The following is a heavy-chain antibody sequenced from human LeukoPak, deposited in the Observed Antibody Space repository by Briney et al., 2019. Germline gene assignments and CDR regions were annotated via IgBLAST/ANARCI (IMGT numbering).Heavy chain of an antibody. CDR1: GRPISHYY. D-gene: IGHD6-13*01. V-gene: IGHV4-59*08. Sequence: FICTATGRPISHYYRNWFRQPPCKELDSIWYIYYSRSTNYYPSLMSRVPISVDTPKNQLSLKLSSVTAADTAVYYCPPRRTDSSNSYDYWGQGTLVTVSS. J-gene: IGHJ4*02. CDR3: PPRRTDSSNSYDY. CDR2: IYYSRST.